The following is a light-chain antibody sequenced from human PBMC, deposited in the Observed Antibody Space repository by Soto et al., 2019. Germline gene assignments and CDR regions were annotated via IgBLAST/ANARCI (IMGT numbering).Light chain of an antibody. J-gene: IGKJ1*01. CDR1: QSVSSNN. CDR2: GAS. CDR3: QQYGNSLWT. Sequence: EIVLTQSPDTRSLSPGERATLSSRDSQSVSSNNLVWYQQKVGQAPRLLIYGASSRATGIPDRFSGSGSGTDFTLSISRLETEDFAVYYCQQYGNSLWTSGQGTKVEIK. V-gene: IGKV3-20*01.